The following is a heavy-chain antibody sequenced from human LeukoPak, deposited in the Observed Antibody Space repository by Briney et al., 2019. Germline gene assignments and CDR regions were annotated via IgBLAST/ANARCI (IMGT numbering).Heavy chain of an antibody. J-gene: IGHJ4*02. D-gene: IGHD6-13*01. V-gene: IGHV4-59*01. Sequence: SETLSLTCTVSGGSISSYYWSWIRQPPGKGLEWIGYIYYSGSTNYNPSLKSRVTISVDTSKNQFSLKLGSVTAADTAVYYCARARIAAAGDVIDYWGQGTLVTVSS. CDR1: GGSISSYY. CDR2: IYYSGST. CDR3: ARARIAAAGDVIDY.